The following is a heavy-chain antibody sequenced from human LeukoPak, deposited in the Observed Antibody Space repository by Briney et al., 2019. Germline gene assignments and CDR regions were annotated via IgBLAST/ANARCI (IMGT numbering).Heavy chain of an antibody. J-gene: IGHJ6*02. CDR1: GFTFSSYE. CDR2: ISSSGTTI. CDR3: ATSQDILTGYGMDV. Sequence: GGSLGLSCAASGFTFSSYEMNWVRQAPGKGLEWVSYISSSGTTIYYADSVKGRFTISRDNAKNSLYLQMNSLRAEDTAVYYCATSQDILTGYGMDVWGQGTTVTVSS. V-gene: IGHV3-48*03. D-gene: IGHD3-9*01.